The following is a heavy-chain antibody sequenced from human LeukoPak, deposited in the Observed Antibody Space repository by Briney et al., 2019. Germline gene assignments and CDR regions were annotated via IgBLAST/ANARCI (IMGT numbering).Heavy chain of an antibody. CDR2: ISSSSSYI. V-gene: IGHV3-21*01. J-gene: IGHJ4*02. CDR3: ARDHPYCGGDCYPLDY. CDR1: GFTFSSYS. Sequence: GGSLRLSCAASGFTFSSYSMNWVRQAPGKGLEWVSSISSSSSYIYYADSVKGRFTISRDNAKNSLYLQMNSLRAEDTAVYYCARDHPYCGGDCYPLDYWGQGTLVTVSS. D-gene: IGHD2-21*01.